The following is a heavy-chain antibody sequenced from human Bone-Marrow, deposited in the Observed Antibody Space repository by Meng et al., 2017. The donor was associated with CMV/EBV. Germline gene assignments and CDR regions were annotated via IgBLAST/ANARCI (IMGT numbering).Heavy chain of an antibody. D-gene: IGHD3-10*01. CDR2: INSDGSDT. CDR3: VKGGHLGDY. CDR1: GFTFSSSW. V-gene: IGHV3-74*03. Sequence: LKISCAASGFTFSSSWMHWVRQAPGKGLVWVSHINSDGSDTKYADSVKGRFTISRDNAKNTLYLQMNTLRAEDTAVYYCVKGGHLGDYWGQGTLVTVSS. J-gene: IGHJ4*02.